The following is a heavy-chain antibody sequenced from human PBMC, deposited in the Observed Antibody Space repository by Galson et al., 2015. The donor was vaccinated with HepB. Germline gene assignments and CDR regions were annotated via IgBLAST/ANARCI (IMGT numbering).Heavy chain of an antibody. CDR3: ASRYCNSTSCLSGGGY. J-gene: IGHJ4*02. CDR1: GFTFRDYY. V-gene: IGHV3-11*06. Sequence: SLRLSCAASGFTFRDYYMSWIRQAPGKGLEWVSYINGSSSYIYYADSVKGRCTISRDNAKNSLYLQRNRLRAEDTAVYYCASRYCNSTSCLSGGGYWGQGTLVTVSS. D-gene: IGHD2-2*01. CDR2: INGSSSYI.